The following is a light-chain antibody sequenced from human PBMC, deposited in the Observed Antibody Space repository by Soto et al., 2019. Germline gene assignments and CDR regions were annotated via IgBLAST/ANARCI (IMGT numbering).Light chain of an antibody. Sequence: DIQMTQSPSTLSASVGDRVTITCRASQSVSGWLAWYHQKPGEAPKLLISKASTLENGVPSRFRGSESGTVLTLPISRVQPGDSGTYYCQEYDSLSSFGQGTKL. CDR3: QEYDSLSS. J-gene: IGKJ2*01. CDR1: QSVSGW. V-gene: IGKV1-5*03. CDR2: KAS.